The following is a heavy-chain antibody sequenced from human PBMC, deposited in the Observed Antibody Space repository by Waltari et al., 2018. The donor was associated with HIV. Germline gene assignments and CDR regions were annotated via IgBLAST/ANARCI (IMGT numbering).Heavy chain of an antibody. D-gene: IGHD2-15*01. CDR1: GFSFGDYA. CDR2: IRSKAYGGAT. CDR3: STKRGDGSLGDFDL. J-gene: IGHJ3*01. V-gene: IGHV3-49*04. Sequence: EVQLVESGGGLVQPGRSLRLSCTASGFSFGDYAMSWVRQAPGKGLEWVGFIRSKAYGGATLYGASVKGRFTLSRDDSKSIAYLQMNSLKSGDTAMYHCSTKRGDGSLGDFDLWGHGTMVTVSS.